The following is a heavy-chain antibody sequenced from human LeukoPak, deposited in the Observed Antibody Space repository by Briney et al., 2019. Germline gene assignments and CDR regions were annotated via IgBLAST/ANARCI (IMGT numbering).Heavy chain of an antibody. J-gene: IGHJ3*02. CDR2: IYYSGST. CDR3: ARGLDLDI. CDR1: GGSVSSGSYY. Sequence: PSETLSLTCTVSGGSVSSGSYYWSWIRQPPGKGLEWIGYIYYSGSTNYNPSLKSRVTISVDTSKNQFSLKLSSVTAADTAVYYCARGLDLDIWGQGTMVTVSS. V-gene: IGHV4-61*01.